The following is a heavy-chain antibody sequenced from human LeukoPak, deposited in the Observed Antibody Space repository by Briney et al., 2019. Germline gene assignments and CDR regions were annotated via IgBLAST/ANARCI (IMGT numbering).Heavy chain of an antibody. J-gene: IGHJ4*02. D-gene: IGHD3-3*01. CDR3: AGTRIFINGFDY. CDR1: GGSVSSSSYY. Sequence: SETLSLTCTVSGGSVSSSSYYWGWIRQPPGKGLEWIVSIYYSGSTYYNPSLKSRVTISLDTSKNLFSLKLRSVTAADTAVYYCAGTRIFINGFDYWGQGSLVTVSS. V-gene: IGHV4-39*02. CDR2: IYYSGST.